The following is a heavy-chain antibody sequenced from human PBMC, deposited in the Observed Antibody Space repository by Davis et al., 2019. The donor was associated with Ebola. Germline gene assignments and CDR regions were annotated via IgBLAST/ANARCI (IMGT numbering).Heavy chain of an antibody. CDR1: GYTFTSYG. D-gene: IGHD3-16*01. V-gene: IGHV1-24*01. J-gene: IGHJ4*02. CDR2: FDPKYGEP. CDR3: SVGGQDGGFDY. Sequence: ASVKVSCKASGYTFTSYGITWVRQAPGQGLAWMGCFDPKYGEPIYAEKFQGRLTLTEDTSTDTAYMELSALRSEDTAVYYCSVGGQDGGFDYWGQGTLVPVSS.